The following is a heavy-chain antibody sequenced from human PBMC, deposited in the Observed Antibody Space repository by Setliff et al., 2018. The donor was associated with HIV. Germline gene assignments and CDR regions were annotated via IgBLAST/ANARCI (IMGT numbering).Heavy chain of an antibody. CDR1: GGTFSSYA. CDR2: IIPIVDIA. J-gene: IGHJ3*02. CDR3: ARGAYRRRDGGTYFYQFDT. Sequence: GASVKVSCKASGGTFSSYAISWVRQAPGQGLEWMGGIIPIVDIAKYAQKFQDRVTITADKSTSTAFMELSSLRSEDTAVYYCARGAYRRRDGGTYFYQFDTWGQGTMVTVSS. V-gene: IGHV1-69*10. D-gene: IGHD1-26*01.